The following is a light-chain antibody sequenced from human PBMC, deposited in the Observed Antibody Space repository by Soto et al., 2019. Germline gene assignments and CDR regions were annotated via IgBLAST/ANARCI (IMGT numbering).Light chain of an antibody. CDR1: QSVSSN. V-gene: IGKV3-15*01. Sequence: EIVMTQSPATLSVSPGERATLSCRASQSVSSNLAWYQQKPGQAPRLLIYGASTRATGIPARFSGSGSGTDFTLTIRRLEPEDFAVYYCQHYGSSPYTFGQGTKLEIK. J-gene: IGKJ2*01. CDR3: QHYGSSPYT. CDR2: GAS.